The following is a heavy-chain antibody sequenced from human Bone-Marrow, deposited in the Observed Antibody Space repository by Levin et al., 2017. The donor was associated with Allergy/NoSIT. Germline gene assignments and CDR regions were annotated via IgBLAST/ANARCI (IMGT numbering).Heavy chain of an antibody. D-gene: IGHD5-18*01. J-gene: IGHJ4*02. Sequence: GSLRLSCNVSGGTISSTSHFWGWVRQPPGKGLQWIGSMHYTGSAYYTPSLKSRVTISMDTSKNQFSLRLSSVTAADTAIYYCSRSLETAMAPYYSDYWSQGTLVTVSS. CDR2: MHYTGSA. CDR3: SRSLETAMAPYYSDY. V-gene: IGHV4-39*07. CDR1: GGTISSTSHF.